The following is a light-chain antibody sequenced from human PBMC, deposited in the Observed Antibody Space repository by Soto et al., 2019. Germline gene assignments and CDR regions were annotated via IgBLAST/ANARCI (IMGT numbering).Light chain of an antibody. CDR3: QTWGTGIQGV. CDR1: SGHSSYA. CDR2: LNSDGSH. V-gene: IGLV4-69*01. Sequence: QSVLTQSPSASASLGASVKLTCTLSSGHSSYAIAWHQQQPEKGPRYLMKLNSDGSHSKGDGIPDRFSGSSYGAERYLTISSLQSEDEADYYCQTWGTGIQGVFGGGTKLTVL. J-gene: IGLJ3*02.